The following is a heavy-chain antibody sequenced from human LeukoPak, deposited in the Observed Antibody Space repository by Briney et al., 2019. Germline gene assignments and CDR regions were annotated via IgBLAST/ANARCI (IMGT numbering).Heavy chain of an antibody. J-gene: IGHJ5*02. D-gene: IGHD4-17*01. CDR3: ARGTWRFDYGDSGFDP. CDR1: GFIFSSYA. Sequence: GGSLRLSCAASGFIFSSYAMHWVRQAPGKGLEWVAVISYDGSNKNYADSVKGRFTISRDNSKNTLYLQMNSLRAEDTAVYYCARGTWRFDYGDSGFDPWGQGTLVTVSS. V-gene: IGHV3-30*04. CDR2: ISYDGSNK.